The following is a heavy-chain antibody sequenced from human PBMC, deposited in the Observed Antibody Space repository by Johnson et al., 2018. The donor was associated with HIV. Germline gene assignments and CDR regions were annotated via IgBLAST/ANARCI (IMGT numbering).Heavy chain of an antibody. CDR1: GFTFSNYG. CDR3: AKARDATRQTDALDV. CDR2: IWFDGSNQ. Sequence: QVQLVESGGGVVQPGRSLRLSCAASGFTFSNYGMDWVRQAPGKGLEWVAVIWFDGSNQFYADSVKGRFTISRDNSKNTLFLEMNSRRAEDTAVYYCAKARDATRQTDALDVWGQGTMVTVSS. J-gene: IGHJ3*01. V-gene: IGHV3-33*06.